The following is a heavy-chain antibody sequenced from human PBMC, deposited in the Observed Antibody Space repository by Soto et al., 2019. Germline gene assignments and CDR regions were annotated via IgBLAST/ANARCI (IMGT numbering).Heavy chain of an antibody. D-gene: IGHD6-13*01. J-gene: IGHJ4*02. CDR3: ARARATIAAAAIFDC. V-gene: IGHV4-4*02. CDR2: VYWTGST. Sequence: QVQLQESGPGLVKPSGTLSLTCAVSGGSISTSNWWSWVRQPPGKGLEWIGEVYWTGSTNYNPSLESRVIVSVDKSKNQFSLKLTSVTAADTAVYYCARARATIAAAAIFDCWGQGTLVTVSS. CDR1: GGSISTSNW.